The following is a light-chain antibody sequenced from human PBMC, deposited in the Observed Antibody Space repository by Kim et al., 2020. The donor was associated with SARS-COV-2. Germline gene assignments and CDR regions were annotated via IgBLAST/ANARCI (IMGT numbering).Light chain of an antibody. CDR3: CSYAGSYTYV. CDR2: DIS. V-gene: IGLV2-11*01. Sequence: QSSTSSCNGTSSDVGCYHYVTLYQQNPGTAHNLIVYDISKRPSSVPDGFSGCKSGNLDSLTISGLHVDDDAYYFCCSYAGSYTYVFGTGNKVTDL. CDR1: SSDVGCYHY. J-gene: IGLJ1*01.